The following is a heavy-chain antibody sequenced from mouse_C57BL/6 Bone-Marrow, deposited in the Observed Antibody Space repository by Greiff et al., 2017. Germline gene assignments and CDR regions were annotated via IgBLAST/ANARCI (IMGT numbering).Heavy chain of an antibody. D-gene: IGHD2-3*01. V-gene: IGHV1-69*01. J-gene: IGHJ4*01. Sequence: QVQLQQPGAELVMPGASVKLSCKASGYTFTSYWMHWVKQRPGQGLEWIGEIDPSDSYTNYNQKFKGKSTLTLDKSSSTAYMQLSSLTSEDSAVYYCAREDGYNAMDYWGQGTSVTVSS. CDR1: GYTFTSYW. CDR2: IDPSDSYT. CDR3: AREDGYNAMDY.